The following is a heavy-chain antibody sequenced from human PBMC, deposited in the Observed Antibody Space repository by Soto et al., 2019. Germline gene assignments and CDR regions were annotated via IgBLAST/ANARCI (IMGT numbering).Heavy chain of an antibody. D-gene: IGHD1-1*01. CDR3: ARRAETNGWNGFGADKYYFDF. CDR2: MNPNTGNS. J-gene: IGHJ4*02. CDR1: GYTLTRYD. V-gene: IGHV1-8*01. Sequence: SVQVTCKDSGYTLTRYDIYWVRQATGQGLEWMGWMNPNTGNSGYAQKFQGRVTMTSDTSISTAHMELSSLRSEDTAVYYCARRAETNGWNGFGADKYYFDFWGQGTLVTVSS.